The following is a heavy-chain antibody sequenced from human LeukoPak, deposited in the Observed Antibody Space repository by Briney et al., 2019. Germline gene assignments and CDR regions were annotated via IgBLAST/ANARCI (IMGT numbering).Heavy chain of an antibody. CDR3: AREDFYGDYPSYFDY. Sequence: PSETLSLTCTVSGASISGYYWSWLRQTAAKGLECIGRIYSSGTTNYNTSLKRRVTMSVDASRNQFSLQLTSVTAADTDVYFCAREDFYGDYPSYFDYWGQGILVTVSS. D-gene: IGHD4-17*01. V-gene: IGHV4-4*07. CDR1: GASISGYY. J-gene: IGHJ4*02. CDR2: IYSSGTT.